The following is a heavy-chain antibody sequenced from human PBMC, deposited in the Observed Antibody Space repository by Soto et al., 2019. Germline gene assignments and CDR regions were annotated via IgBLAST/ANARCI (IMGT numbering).Heavy chain of an antibody. CDR2: LHYSGST. CDR1: GGSISSYY. V-gene: IGHV4-59*08. Sequence: SETLSLTCTVSGGSISSYYWSWIRQPPGKGLEWIGYLHYSGSTNYNPSLKSRVTISVDTSKNQFSLKLSSVTAADTAVYYCARHDSGWPMRYMDVWGKGTTVTVSS. J-gene: IGHJ6*03. CDR3: ARHDSGWPMRYMDV. D-gene: IGHD5-12*01.